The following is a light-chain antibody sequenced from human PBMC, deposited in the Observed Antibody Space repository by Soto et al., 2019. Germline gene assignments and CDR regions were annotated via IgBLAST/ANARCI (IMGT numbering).Light chain of an antibody. Sequence: DIQMTQSPSTLSASVGDRVTITCRASQSISSWLAWYQQKPGKAPKRLMYDASSLDSGVPSRFSGSGSGTEFTLTISSLQPDAFATSYCQQYNAYPWTFGQGTKVEIK. CDR3: QQYNAYPWT. J-gene: IGKJ1*01. CDR1: QSISSW. CDR2: DAS. V-gene: IGKV1-5*01.